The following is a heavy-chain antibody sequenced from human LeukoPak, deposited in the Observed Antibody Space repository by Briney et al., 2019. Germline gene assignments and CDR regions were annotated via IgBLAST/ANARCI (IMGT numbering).Heavy chain of an antibody. CDR2: IVVGSGNT. CDR3: AADPDSSGWYGGGDY. V-gene: IGHV1-58*02. Sequence: SVKVSCKASGFTFTSSAMQWVRQARGQRLEWIGWIVVGSGNTNYAQKFQERVTITRDMSTSTGHMELSSLRSEDTAVYYCAADPDSSGWYGGGDYWGQGTLVTVSS. D-gene: IGHD6-19*01. CDR1: GFTFTSSA. J-gene: IGHJ4*02.